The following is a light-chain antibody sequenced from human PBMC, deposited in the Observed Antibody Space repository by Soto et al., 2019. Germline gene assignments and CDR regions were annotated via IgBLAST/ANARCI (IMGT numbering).Light chain of an antibody. J-gene: IGLJ1*01. CDR2: EVN. CDR1: SSDVGRYNH. V-gene: IGLV2-11*01. CDR3: CSYAGGFYV. Sequence: QSALTQPRSVSGSPGQSVTISCTGTSSDVGRYNHVSWYQQHPGKAPKLMISEVNERPSGVPDRFSGFKSDNTASLTISELQAEDEADYYCCSYAGGFYVFGTGTKLTFL.